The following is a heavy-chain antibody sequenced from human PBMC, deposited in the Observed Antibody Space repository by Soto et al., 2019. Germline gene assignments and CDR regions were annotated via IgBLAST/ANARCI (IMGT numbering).Heavy chain of an antibody. CDR2: ISAYNGNT. CDR1: GYTFTSYG. J-gene: IGHJ6*02. D-gene: IGHD5-18*01. V-gene: IGHV1-18*01. CDR3: ASPRSSYGYGFASNYYYYGMDV. Sequence: ASVKVSCKASGYTFTSYGISWVRQPPGQGLEWMGWISAYNGNTNYAQKLQGRVTMTTDTSTSTAYMELRSLRSDDTAVYYCASPRSSYGYGFASNYYYYGMDVWGQGTTVTVSS.